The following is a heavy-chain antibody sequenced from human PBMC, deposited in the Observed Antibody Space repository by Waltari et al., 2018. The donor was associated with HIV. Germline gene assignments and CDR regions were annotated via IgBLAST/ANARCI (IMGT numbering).Heavy chain of an antibody. CDR3: ARRDDGLRFNYNGNWFDP. CDR2: INHSGVT. D-gene: IGHD1-1*01. CDR1: VYSFRGFH. V-gene: IGHV4-34*01. Sequence: QVQLQQWGTRLLKPSETLSLTCAVYVYSFRGFHWTWIRQSPGQGLEWIGDINHSGVTNYNPSLKSRVAISADASKNQFSLSLSSVTAADTAVYYCARRDDGLRFNYNGNWFDPWGQGTLVTVS. J-gene: IGHJ5*02.